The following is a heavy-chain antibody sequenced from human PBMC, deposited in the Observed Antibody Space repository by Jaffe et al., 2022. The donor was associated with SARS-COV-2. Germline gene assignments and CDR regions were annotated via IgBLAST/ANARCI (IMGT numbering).Heavy chain of an antibody. D-gene: IGHD2-21*01. Sequence: EVQLVESGGGLVQPGGSLRLSCAASGFTVSSNYMSWVRQAPGKGLEWVSVIYSGGSTYYADSVKGRFTISRDNSKNTLYLQMNSLRAEDTAVYYCARTGTITTKGELGLFYYFDYWGQGTLVTVSS. V-gene: IGHV3-66*02. J-gene: IGHJ4*02. CDR3: ARTGTITTKGELGLFYYFDY. CDR2: IYSGGST. CDR1: GFTVSSNY.